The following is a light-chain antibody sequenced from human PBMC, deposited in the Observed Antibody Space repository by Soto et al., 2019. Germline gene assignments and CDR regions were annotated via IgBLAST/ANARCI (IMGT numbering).Light chain of an antibody. CDR2: DVS. Sequence: QSALTQPASVSGSPGQSITVSCTGTSSDIGGYNYVSWYQQYPGEAPKVIIYDVSDWPSGVSNRFSGSKSGNTASLTISGLQTEDEADYYCSSYTSSSTLVVFGTGTKVTVL. CDR3: SSYTSSSTLVV. V-gene: IGLV2-14*03. J-gene: IGLJ1*01. CDR1: SSDIGGYNY.